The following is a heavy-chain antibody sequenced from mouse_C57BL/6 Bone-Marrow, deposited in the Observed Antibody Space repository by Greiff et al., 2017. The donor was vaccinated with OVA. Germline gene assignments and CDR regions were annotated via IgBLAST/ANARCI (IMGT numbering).Heavy chain of an antibody. CDR2: IYPGGGYT. Sequence: VKLMESGAELVRPGTSVKMSCKASGYTFTNYWIGWAKQRPGHGLEWIGDIYPGGGYTNYNEKFKGKATLTADKSSSTAYMQFSSLTSEDSAIYYCARETGTGYAMDYWGQGTSVTVSS. J-gene: IGHJ4*01. CDR1: GYTFTNYW. D-gene: IGHD4-1*01. V-gene: IGHV1-63*01. CDR3: ARETGTGYAMDY.